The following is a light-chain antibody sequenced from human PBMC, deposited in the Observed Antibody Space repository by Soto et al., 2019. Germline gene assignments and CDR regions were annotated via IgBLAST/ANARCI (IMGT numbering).Light chain of an antibody. CDR3: QQRNNWPST. J-gene: IGKJ2*01. V-gene: IGKV3-11*01. CDR1: QSVSSY. CDR2: DAS. Sequence: EIVLTQSPATLSLSPGERTTLSCRASQSVSSYLAWYQQKPGQAPRLLIYDASKRATGIPAGFSGSGSGTDFTLTISSLESEDVAVYYCQQRNNWPSTFGQGTKLEIK.